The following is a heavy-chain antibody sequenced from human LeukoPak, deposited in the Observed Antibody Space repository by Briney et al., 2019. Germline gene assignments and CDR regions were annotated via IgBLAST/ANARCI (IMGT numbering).Heavy chain of an antibody. CDR1: GFTFSSYW. J-gene: IGHJ5*02. V-gene: IGHV3-74*01. D-gene: IGHD2-2*02. CDR2: VNTDGSTT. CDR3: ARESTLVVVPAAILDP. Sequence: PGGSLRLSCAASGFTFSSYWMHWVRQAPGKGLVWVSRVNTDGSTTNYADSVKGRFTISRDNAKNSLYLQMNSLRAEDTAVYYCARESTLVVVPAAILDPWGQGTLVTVSS.